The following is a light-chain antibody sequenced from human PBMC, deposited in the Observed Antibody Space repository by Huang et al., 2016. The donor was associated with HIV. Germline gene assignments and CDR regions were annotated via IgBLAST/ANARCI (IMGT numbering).Light chain of an antibody. Sequence: IQMTQSPSSLSASVGDRVTITCRASQNINTYLNWYQQKRGKAPILIIYTASTLVSGFPSRVSGSGTGTDFTLTISSLQPEDSASYYCQQSYSTLFTFGPGTKIEVK. CDR3: QQSYSTLFT. CDR2: TAS. CDR1: QNINTY. J-gene: IGKJ3*01. V-gene: IGKV1-39*01.